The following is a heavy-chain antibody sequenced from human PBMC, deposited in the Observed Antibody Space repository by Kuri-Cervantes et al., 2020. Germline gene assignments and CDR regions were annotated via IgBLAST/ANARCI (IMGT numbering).Heavy chain of an antibody. CDR2: ISAYNGNT. V-gene: IGHV1-18*01. CDR1: GYTFTSYG. J-gene: IGHJ5*02. CDR3: ARDLYNWNDGGWFDP. D-gene: IGHD1-20*01. Sequence: ASVKVSCKASGYTFTSYGISWVRQAPGQGLEWMGWISAYNGNTNYAQKLQGRVTMTTDTSTSTAYMDPRSLRSDDTAVYYCARDLYNWNDGGWFDPWGQGTLVTVSS.